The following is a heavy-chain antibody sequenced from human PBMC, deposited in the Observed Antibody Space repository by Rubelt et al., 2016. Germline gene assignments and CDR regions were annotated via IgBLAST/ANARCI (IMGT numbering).Heavy chain of an antibody. CDR2: ISGSGDAT. D-gene: IGHD3-16*01. J-gene: IGHJ4*02. CDR1: GLTFSTYA. CDR3: AKNEDLMITFGGDYFDY. Sequence: GVVVQPGGSLRLSCAASGLTFSTYAMSWVRQAPGKGLEWVSSISGSGDATYYADSVKGRFTISRDNSKNTLYLQMNSLRAEDTAVYYCAKNEDLMITFGGDYFDYWGQGTLVTVSS. V-gene: IGHV3-23*01.